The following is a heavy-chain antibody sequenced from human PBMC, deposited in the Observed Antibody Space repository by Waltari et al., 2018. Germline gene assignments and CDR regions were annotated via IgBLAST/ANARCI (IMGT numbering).Heavy chain of an antibody. Sequence: QVQLQESGPGLVKPSETLSLTCTVSGGSISSYYWSWIRQPPGKGLEWIGYIYYSGSTNYNPSLKSRVTISVDTAKNQFSLKLSSVTAADTAVYYCAREDLSGYYDYWGQGTLVTVS. CDR2: IYYSGST. J-gene: IGHJ4*02. CDR3: AREDLSGYYDY. CDR1: GGSISSYY. D-gene: IGHD3-22*01. V-gene: IGHV4-59*01.